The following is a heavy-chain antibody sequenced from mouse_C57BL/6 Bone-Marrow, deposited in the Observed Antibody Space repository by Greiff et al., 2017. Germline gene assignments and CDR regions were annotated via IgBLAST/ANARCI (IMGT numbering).Heavy chain of an antibody. CDR2: ISDGGSYT. Sequence: EVQLVESGGGLVKPGGSLKLSCAASGFTFSSYAMSWVRQTPEKRLEWVATISDGGSYTYYPDNVKGRFTISRDNAKNNLYLQMSHLKSEDTAMYYCARAYGAWFAYWGQGTLVTVSA. D-gene: IGHD1-1*02. CDR1: GFTFSSYA. J-gene: IGHJ3*01. CDR3: ARAYGAWFAY. V-gene: IGHV5-4*01.